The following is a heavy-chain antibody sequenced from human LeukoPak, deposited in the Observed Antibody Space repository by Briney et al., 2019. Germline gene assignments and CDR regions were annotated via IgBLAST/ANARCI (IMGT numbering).Heavy chain of an antibody. V-gene: IGHV1-69*05. Sequence: SVKVSCKASGGTFSSYAISWVRQAPGQGLEWMGGIIPIFGTANYAQKFQGRVTITTDESTSTAYMELRSVRSEDTAVYYCARDFGGSYSQYYYMDVWGKGTTVTVSS. CDR1: GGTFSSYA. CDR2: IIPIFGTA. CDR3: ARDFGGSYSQYYYMDV. J-gene: IGHJ6*03. D-gene: IGHD1-26*01.